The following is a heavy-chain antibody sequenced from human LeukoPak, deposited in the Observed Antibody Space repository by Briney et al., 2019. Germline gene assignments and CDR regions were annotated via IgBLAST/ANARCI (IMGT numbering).Heavy chain of an antibody. CDR2: INPNSGGT. V-gene: IGHV1-2*02. J-gene: IGHJ4*02. Sequence: ASVKVSCKASGYTFTGYYMHWVRQAPGQGLEWMGWINPNSGGTNYAQKFQGRVTMTGDTSISTAYMELSRLRSDDTAVYYCARGLSRGVDYDSSGYYYQNAGFDYWGQGTLVTVSS. CDR3: ARGLSRGVDYDSSGYYYQNAGFDY. CDR1: GYTFTGYY. D-gene: IGHD3-22*01.